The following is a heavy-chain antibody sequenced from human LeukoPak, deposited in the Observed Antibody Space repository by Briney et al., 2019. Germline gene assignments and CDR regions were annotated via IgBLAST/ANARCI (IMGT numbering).Heavy chain of an antibody. J-gene: IGHJ5*02. CDR1: GGSISSGGYS. CDR2: IYHSGST. Sequence: SETLSLTCAVSGGSISSGGYSWSWIRQPPGKGLEWIGYIYHSGSTNYNPSLKSRVTISVDKSKNQFSLKLSSVTAADTAVYYCARGSDYYDSSGCSWGQGTLVTVSS. CDR3: ARGSDYYDSSGCS. D-gene: IGHD3-22*01. V-gene: IGHV4-30-2*01.